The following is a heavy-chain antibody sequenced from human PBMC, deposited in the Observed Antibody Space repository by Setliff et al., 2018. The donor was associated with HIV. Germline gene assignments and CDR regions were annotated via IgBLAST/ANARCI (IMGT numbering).Heavy chain of an antibody. CDR1: GGSMTSSNYY. Sequence: PSQTLSLTCTVSGGSMTSSNYYWGWIRQSPGRGLEWIGSISSSGSTTYHPSLRSRVTVSAATSKNQFSLKLTSVTAADTAVYYCAREIQASLDPPYGYNYFDPWGQGILVTVSS. D-gene: IGHD3-9*01. V-gene: IGHV4-39*07. J-gene: IGHJ5*02. CDR2: ISSSGST. CDR3: AREIQASLDPPYGYNYFDP.